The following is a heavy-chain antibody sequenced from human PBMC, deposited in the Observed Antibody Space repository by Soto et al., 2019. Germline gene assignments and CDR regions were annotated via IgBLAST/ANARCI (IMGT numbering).Heavy chain of an antibody. CDR2: IYWDDDK. J-gene: IGHJ4*02. V-gene: IGHV2-5*02. CDR3: AHTRWYNGCGFSHFDY. Sequence: HITLKESGPTVVKPTQTLSLTCTFSGFSLTTRGVGVGWIRQPPGKAPEWLALIYWDDDKRYSPSLKNRLTLAKETSKNQAVLTLTNMAPVDAGTYYCAHTRWYNGCGFSHFDYWGQGARVTVSS. D-gene: IGHD3-22*01. CDR1: GFSLTTRGVG.